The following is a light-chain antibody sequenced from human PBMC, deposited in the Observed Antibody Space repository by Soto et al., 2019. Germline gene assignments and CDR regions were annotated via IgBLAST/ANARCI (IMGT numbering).Light chain of an antibody. CDR2: AAS. Sequence: DIQMTQSPSSLSASVGDRVTITCRASQGIDTYLAWYQQKPGQVPKLLIYAASTLQSGVPSRFSGSGSGTAFTLTISSLQPEDVATYFCQKYTRAPFTFGPGTKVDI. CDR3: QKYTRAPFT. J-gene: IGKJ3*01. CDR1: QGIDTY. V-gene: IGKV1-27*01.